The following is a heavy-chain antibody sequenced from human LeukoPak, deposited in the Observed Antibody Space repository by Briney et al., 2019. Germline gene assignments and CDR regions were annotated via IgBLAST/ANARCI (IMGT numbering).Heavy chain of an antibody. CDR1: GGSISSSY. CDR3: ARSLALSWFDP. CDR2: FYTSGSS. J-gene: IGHJ5*02. V-gene: IGHV4-4*07. Sequence: PSETLSLTCTVSGGSISSSYWTWIRQPAGKGLEWIGRFYTSGSSNYNPSLKSRVTMSVDTSKNQFSLKLSSVTAADTAVYYCARSLALSWFDPWGQGTLVTVSS. D-gene: IGHD6-6*01.